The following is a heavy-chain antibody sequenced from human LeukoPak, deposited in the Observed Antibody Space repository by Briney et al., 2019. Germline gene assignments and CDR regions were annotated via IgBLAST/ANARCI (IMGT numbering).Heavy chain of an antibody. CDR2: ISGSSSFI. Sequence: GGSLRLSCVASGFNFADYSMDWVRQAPGKGLEWVASISGSSSFIFYADSLKGRFTNSRDNSKNTLYLQMNSLRVEDTAVYYCARDPRGPTGYDHSGRDTFDYWGQGTLVTVSS. CDR3: ARDPRGPTGYDHSGRDTFDY. D-gene: IGHD1-14*01. V-gene: IGHV3-21*01. CDR1: GFNFADYS. J-gene: IGHJ4*02.